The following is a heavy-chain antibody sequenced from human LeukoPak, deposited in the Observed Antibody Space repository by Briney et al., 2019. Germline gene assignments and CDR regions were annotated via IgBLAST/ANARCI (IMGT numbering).Heavy chain of an antibody. CDR1: GYTFTGYY. CDR2: INPNSGGT. CDR3: ARDYTGLHYYDSSGYYGDY. Sequence: ASVKVSCKASGYTFTGYYMHWVRQAPGQGLEWMGRINPNSGGTNYAQKFQGRVTMTRDTSISTAYMELSRLRSDDTAVYYCARDYTGLHYYDSSGYYGDYWGQGTLVTVSP. J-gene: IGHJ4*02. V-gene: IGHV1-2*06. D-gene: IGHD3-22*01.